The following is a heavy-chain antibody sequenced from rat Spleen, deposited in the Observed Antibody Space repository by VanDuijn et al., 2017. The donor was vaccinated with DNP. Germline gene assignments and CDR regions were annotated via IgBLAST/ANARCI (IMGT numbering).Heavy chain of an antibody. CDR2: IWGDGST. CDR1: GFSLTSYG. D-gene: IGHD1-3*01. V-gene: IGHV2-77*01. J-gene: IGHJ4*01. Sequence: QVQMKETGPGLVQTTQTLSVTCTVSGFSLTSYGVHWVRQAPGKGLEWMGIIWGDGSTNYKSALKSRLSISRDTSKSQVFLTMNSLQTDDTAVYYCAVNYGSYGYAMDAWGQGTSVTVSS. CDR3: AVNYGSYGYAMDA.